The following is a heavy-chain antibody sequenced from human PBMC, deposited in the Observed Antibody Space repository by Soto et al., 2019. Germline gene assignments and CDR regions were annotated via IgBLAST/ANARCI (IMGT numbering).Heavy chain of an antibody. CDR1: GYTFTGYF. Sequence: ASVKVSCKAFGYTFTGYFMHWVRQAPGQGLEWLGWINPNSGATKYAQKFQGRVTLTRDTSINTAYMEMSMLRSDDTAVYYCARGGGTILAPLPWGQGTLVTGLL. V-gene: IGHV1-2*02. CDR2: INPNSGAT. CDR3: ARGGGTILAPLP. J-gene: IGHJ5*02. D-gene: IGHD3-3*01.